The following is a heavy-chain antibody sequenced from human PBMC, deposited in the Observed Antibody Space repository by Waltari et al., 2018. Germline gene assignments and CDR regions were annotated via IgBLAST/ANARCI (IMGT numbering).Heavy chain of an antibody. D-gene: IGHD2-15*01. Sequence: QVQLQEPGPGLVKPSETLSRTCAVSGYSISSGYYWGWIRQPPGKGLEWIGSIYHSGSTYYNPSLKSRVTISVDTSKNQFSLKLSSVTAADTAVYYCAREEVVGARTDFDYWGQGTLVTVSS. CDR3: AREEVVGARTDFDY. J-gene: IGHJ4*02. CDR1: GYSISSGYY. V-gene: IGHV4-38-2*02. CDR2: IYHSGST.